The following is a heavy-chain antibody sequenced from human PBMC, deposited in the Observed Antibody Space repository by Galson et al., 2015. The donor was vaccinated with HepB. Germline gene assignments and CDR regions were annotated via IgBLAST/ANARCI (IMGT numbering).Heavy chain of an antibody. J-gene: IGHJ4*02. CDR2: ISYDGSNK. CDR3: AKDLVVVVVPAAIPDY. CDR1: GFTFSSYG. V-gene: IGHV3-30*18. D-gene: IGHD2-2*01. Sequence: SLRLSCAASGFTFSSYGMHWVRQAPGKGLEWVAVISYDGSNKYYADSVKGRFTISRDNSKNTLYLQMNSLRAEDTAVYYCAKDLVVVVVPAAIPDYWGQGTLVTVSS.